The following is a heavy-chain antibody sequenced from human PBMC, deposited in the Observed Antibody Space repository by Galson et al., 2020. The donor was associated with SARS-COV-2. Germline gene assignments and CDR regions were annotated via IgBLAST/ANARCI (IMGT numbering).Heavy chain of an antibody. D-gene: IGHD3-3*01. J-gene: IGHJ3*02. V-gene: IGHV4-38-2*02. CDR3: ARVVLRDLLSGDYHGFDI. CDR2: IHHSGST. Sequence: SETLSLTCTVSGYSISSGYYWGWVRQPPGKGLDWIASIHHSGSTFYKPSLKSRLTISVDTSKNQFSLNVNSVTAADTAVYYCARVVLRDLLSGDYHGFDIWGQGTLVTVSS. CDR1: GYSISSGYY.